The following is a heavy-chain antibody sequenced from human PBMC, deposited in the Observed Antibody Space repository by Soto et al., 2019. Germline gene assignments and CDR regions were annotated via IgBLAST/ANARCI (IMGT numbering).Heavy chain of an antibody. CDR2: IKQDGSEK. CDR1: GFTFSSYW. CDR3: AGGNYLDN. J-gene: IGHJ4*02. Sequence: EVQLVESGGGLVQPGGSLRLSCAASGFTFSSYWMTWVRQAPGKGLEWVANIKQDGSEKYYMDSVKGRFTISRDNAKNSLSLQMNSLRAEVTAVYYCAGGNYLDNWGQGTLVTVSS. V-gene: IGHV3-7*04.